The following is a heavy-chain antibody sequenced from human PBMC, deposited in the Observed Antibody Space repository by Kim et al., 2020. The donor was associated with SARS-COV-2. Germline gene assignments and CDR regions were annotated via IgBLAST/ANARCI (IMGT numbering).Heavy chain of an antibody. CDR1: GFVFSDYG. D-gene: IGHD1-26*01. J-gene: IGHJ4*02. CDR3: AKNEGSGTFQHFLNY. Sequence: GGSLRLSCVASGFVFSDYGMSWVRQAPGKGLEWVSGVTRFGGDTYYADSVKGRFTISRDNSKNTVYLQMSALRADDTAVYYCAKNEGSGTFQHFLNYWGRGSLVAVSP. V-gene: IGHV3-23*01. CDR2: VTRFGGDT.